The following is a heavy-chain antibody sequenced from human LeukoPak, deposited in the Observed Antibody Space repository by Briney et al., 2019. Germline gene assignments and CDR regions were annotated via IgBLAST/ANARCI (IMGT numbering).Heavy chain of an antibody. V-gene: IGHV4-30-4*08. D-gene: IGHD6-19*01. J-gene: IGHJ5*02. Sequence: PSQTLSLTCTVSGGSISSGDYYWSWIRQPPGKGLEWIGYIYYSGSTYYNPSLKSRVTISVDTSKNQFSLKLSSVTAADTAVYYCARSSGFIKSAWFDPWGQGTLVTVSS. CDR2: IYYSGST. CDR1: GGSISSGDYY. CDR3: ARSSGFIKSAWFDP.